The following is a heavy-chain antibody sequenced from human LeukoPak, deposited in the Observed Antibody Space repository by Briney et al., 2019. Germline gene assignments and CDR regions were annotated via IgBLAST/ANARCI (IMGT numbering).Heavy chain of an antibody. D-gene: IGHD2-15*01. Sequence: ASVKVSCKASGGTFSSYAISWVRQAPGQGLEWMGGIIPIFGTANYAQKFQGRVTITTDESTSTAYMELSSLRSEDTAVYYCARGRPRTYCSGGSCYSDAFDIWGQGTMVTVSS. CDR2: IIPIFGTA. CDR1: GGTFSSYA. CDR3: ARGRPRTYCSGGSCYSDAFDI. J-gene: IGHJ3*02. V-gene: IGHV1-69*05.